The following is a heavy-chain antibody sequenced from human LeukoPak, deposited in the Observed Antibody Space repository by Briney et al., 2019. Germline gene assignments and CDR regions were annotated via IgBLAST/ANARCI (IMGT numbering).Heavy chain of an antibody. Sequence: EASVKVSCKASGYTFTSYAMNWVRQAPGQGLEWMGWINPNSGGTNYAQKFQGRVTMTRDTSISTAYMELSRLRSDDTAVYYCARVLTYSSLGYWGQGTLVTVSS. CDR1: GYTFTSYA. D-gene: IGHD6-6*01. V-gene: IGHV1-2*02. J-gene: IGHJ4*02. CDR3: ARVLTYSSLGY. CDR2: INPNSGGT.